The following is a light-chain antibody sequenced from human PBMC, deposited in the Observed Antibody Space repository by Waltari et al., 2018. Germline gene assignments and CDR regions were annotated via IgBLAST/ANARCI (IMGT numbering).Light chain of an antibody. CDR3: QQYYTAPYT. CDR2: WAS. CDR1: PSILYSSNNKTY. J-gene: IGKJ2*01. V-gene: IGKV4-1*01. Sequence: DIVMTQSPDSLTVSLGERATINCKSSPSILYSSNNKTYLALYQQKPGQPPNLLIYWASTRESGVPDRFSGSGSGTDFTLTISSLQAEDVAVYYCQQYYTAPYTFGQGTKLEIK.